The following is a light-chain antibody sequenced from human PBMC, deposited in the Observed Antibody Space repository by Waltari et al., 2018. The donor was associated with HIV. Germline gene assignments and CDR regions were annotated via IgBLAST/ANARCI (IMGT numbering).Light chain of an antibody. CDR2: YAS. Sequence: EIVLTQSPDSQSVSPKEKVTITCRASQSIGSSLHWYQQKPDQSPKRLIKYASRSFSGVPSRFSGSGSGTDFNLTINRLDGEDAATYYCHQSSSLPHTFGQGTKLEIK. V-gene: IGKV6-21*01. J-gene: IGKJ2*01. CDR1: QSIGSS. CDR3: HQSSSLPHT.